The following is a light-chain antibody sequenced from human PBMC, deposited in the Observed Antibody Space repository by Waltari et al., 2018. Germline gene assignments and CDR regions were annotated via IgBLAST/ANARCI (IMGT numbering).Light chain of an antibody. Sequence: QSVLPQPRSTSRTPAQTLTLFCSGSGSNIGARTVTWYQQLPGTAPKLLIYRNNQRPSGVPDRFSGSKSGSSASLAISRLQSEDEADYYCAAWDDSLNGVLFGGGTKLTVL. CDR3: AAWDDSLNGVL. J-gene: IGLJ2*01. V-gene: IGLV1-44*01. CDR2: RNN. CDR1: GSNIGART.